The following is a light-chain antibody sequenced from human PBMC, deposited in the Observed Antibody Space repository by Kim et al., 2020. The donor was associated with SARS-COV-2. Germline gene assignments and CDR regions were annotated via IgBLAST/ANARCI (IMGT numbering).Light chain of an antibody. CDR1: QSISNY. CDR3: QQRNNWPHLT. Sequence: SPGKRATLSCRASQSISNYLAWYQQKPGQAPRLLSYDASNRAPGIPARFSGSGSGTDFTLSISSLQPEDFAVYFCQQRNNWPHLTFGGGTKVDIK. V-gene: IGKV3-11*01. J-gene: IGKJ4*01. CDR2: DAS.